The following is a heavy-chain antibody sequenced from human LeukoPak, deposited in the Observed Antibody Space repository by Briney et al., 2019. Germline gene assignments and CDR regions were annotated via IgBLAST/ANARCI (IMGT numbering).Heavy chain of an antibody. CDR2: ADPEDGEA. D-gene: IGHD3-10*02. J-gene: IGHJ6*02. CDR3: VTPTREKTVAAVYVS. Sequence: ASVKVSYTASGYTLTDYYMHWVRQAPGKGLEWMGRADPEDGEAIYAAKFQGRVTVTADTSIDTVYMELSSLRSEDTAVYYCVTPTREKTVAAVYVSWGQGTKVTVSS. V-gene: IGHV1-69-2*01. CDR1: GYTLTDYY.